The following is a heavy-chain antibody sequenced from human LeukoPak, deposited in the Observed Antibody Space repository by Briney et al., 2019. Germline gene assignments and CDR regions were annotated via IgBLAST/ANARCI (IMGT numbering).Heavy chain of an antibody. Sequence: PGGSLRLSCAASGFTFSTYWMHWVRQAPGKGLVWVSHIKTDGSSTTYADSVKGRFTISRDNAKNSLYLQMNSLRADDTALYYCARDPWTVYSIWGQGTLVTVSS. CDR3: ARDPWTVYSI. CDR1: GFTFSTYW. J-gene: IGHJ4*02. V-gene: IGHV3-74*01. D-gene: IGHD2-8*01. CDR2: IKTDGSST.